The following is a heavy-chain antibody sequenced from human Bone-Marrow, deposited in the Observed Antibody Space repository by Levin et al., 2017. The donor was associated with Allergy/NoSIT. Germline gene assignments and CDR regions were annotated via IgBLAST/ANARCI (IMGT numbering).Heavy chain of an antibody. J-gene: IGHJ3*02. CDR1: GFTFSSYQ. CDR2: ISYDGSSP. Sequence: QTGGSLRLSCTASGFTFSSYQMNWVRQAPGKGLEWLSFISYDGSSPQYADFVNGRFTVSRDNSKSTVLLQMNSLGRDDTAVYYCVNGPRAILTGSGPKTRFQIWGRGTVVTVSP. CDR3: VNGPRAILTGSGPKTRFQI. V-gene: IGHV3-30*04. D-gene: IGHD3-9*01.